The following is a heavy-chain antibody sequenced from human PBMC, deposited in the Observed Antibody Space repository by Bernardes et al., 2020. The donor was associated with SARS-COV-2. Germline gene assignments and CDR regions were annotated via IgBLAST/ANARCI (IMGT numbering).Heavy chain of an antibody. J-gene: IGHJ4*02. CDR2: ITPDGTST. D-gene: IGHD1-26*01. CDR3: ARGALSGTYGVGDY. Sequence: GGSLRLSCAASGFTFDDYAMHWVRQAPGKGLVWVSRITPDGTSTNYADSVKGRFTISRDNAKNTLYLQMNSLRVEDTAVYYCARGALSGTYGVGDYWGQGTLVTVSS. CDR1: GFTFDDYA. V-gene: IGHV3-74*01.